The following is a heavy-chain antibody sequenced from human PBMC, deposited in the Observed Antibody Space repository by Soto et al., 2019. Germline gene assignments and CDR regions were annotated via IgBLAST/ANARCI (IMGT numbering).Heavy chain of an antibody. CDR1: GFTFSSYW. J-gene: IGHJ2*01. D-gene: IGHD2-15*01. Sequence: EVQLVESGGGLVQPGGSLRLSCAASGFTFSSYWMHWVRQAPGKGLVWVSRINSDGSSTSYADSVKGRFTISRDNAKNTLYLQMNSLRAEDTAVYYCATGYCSGGSCQGDFDLWGRGTLVTVSS. CDR3: ATGYCSGGSCQGDFDL. CDR2: INSDGSST. V-gene: IGHV3-74*01.